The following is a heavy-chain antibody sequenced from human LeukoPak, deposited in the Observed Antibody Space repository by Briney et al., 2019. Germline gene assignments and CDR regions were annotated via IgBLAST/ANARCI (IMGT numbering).Heavy chain of an antibody. CDR3: AARYISGWYDY. V-gene: IGHV3-66*01. CDR2: IQSGGST. CDR1: GFTVSSNY. D-gene: IGHD6-19*01. J-gene: IGHJ4*02. Sequence: GGSLRLSCAASGFTVSSNYMSWVRQAPGKGLEWVSVIQSGGSTYYADSVKGRFTISRDNSKNTVYFQMNSLRAEDTAVYYCAARYISGWYDYWGQGTLVTVSS.